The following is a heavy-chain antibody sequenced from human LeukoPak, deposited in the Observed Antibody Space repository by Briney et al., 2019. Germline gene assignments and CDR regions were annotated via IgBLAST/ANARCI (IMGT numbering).Heavy chain of an antibody. CDR2: IYPGDSDT. CDR3: ARLGGGAEMVPFG. D-gene: IGHD5-24*01. CDR1: GYSFTSYW. Sequence: GESLRISCQGSGYSFTSYWIGWVRHVPGKGLEYMGIIYPGDSDTRYSPSFQGQVTISADKSISTAYLQWSSLKASDTAMYYCARLGGGAEMVPFGWGQGTLVTVSS. V-gene: IGHV5-51*01. J-gene: IGHJ4*02.